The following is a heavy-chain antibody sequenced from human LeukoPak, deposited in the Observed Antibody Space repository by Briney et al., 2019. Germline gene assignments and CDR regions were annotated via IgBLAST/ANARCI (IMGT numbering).Heavy chain of an antibody. CDR1: GFTFSGSA. CDR2: IRSKANSYAT. V-gene: IGHV3-73*01. J-gene: IGHJ3*02. CDR3: TSYYDSSGYSYDAFDI. D-gene: IGHD3-22*01. Sequence: PGGSLKLSCAASGFTFSGSAMHSVRQASGKGREGVGRIRSKANSYATAYAASVKGRFTISRDDSKNTAYLQMNSLKTEDTAVYYCTSYYDSSGYSYDAFDIWGQGTMVTVSS.